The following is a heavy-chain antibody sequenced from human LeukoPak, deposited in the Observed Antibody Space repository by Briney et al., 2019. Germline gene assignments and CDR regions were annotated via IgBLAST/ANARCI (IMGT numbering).Heavy chain of an antibody. CDR3: ANGPTSGGYFNYFDY. J-gene: IGHJ4*02. Sequence: GGSLRLSCVASAFTFSSFGMHWVRQPPGKGLEWVAFIGYDGSNKYYADSVKGRFTISRDNSKNTLYLQMNSLRAEDTAVYYCANGPTSGGYFNYFDYWGQGTLVAVSS. CDR1: AFTFSSFG. CDR2: IGYDGSNK. V-gene: IGHV3-30*02. D-gene: IGHD3-22*01.